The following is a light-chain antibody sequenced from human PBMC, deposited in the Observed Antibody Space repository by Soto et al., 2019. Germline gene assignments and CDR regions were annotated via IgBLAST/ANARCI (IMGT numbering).Light chain of an antibody. CDR3: QQLNSYPIT. Sequence: DIQVTQSPGSLSASLLDIVSITCRASQSITTYLNWYRQKPGKAPKLLIYKTSNLESGVPSRFSGSGSGTEFSLTISSLQPEDFATYYCQQLNSYPITFGQGTRLEI. CDR1: QSITTY. CDR2: KTS. J-gene: IGKJ5*01. V-gene: IGKV1-9*01.